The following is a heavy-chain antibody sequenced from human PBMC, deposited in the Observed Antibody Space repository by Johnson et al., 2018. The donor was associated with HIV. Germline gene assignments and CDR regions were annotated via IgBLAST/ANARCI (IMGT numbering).Heavy chain of an antibody. CDR2: ISYDGSNK. Sequence: QVQLVESGGGVVQPGRSLRLSCAASGFTFSSYAMHWVRQAPGKGLEWVAVISYDGSNKYYADSVKGRFTISRDNSKNTLYLQMKSLRPEDTALYYCAKDSRAYAFDIWGQGTMVTVSS. J-gene: IGHJ3*02. CDR3: AKDSRAYAFDI. CDR1: GFTFSSYA. V-gene: IGHV3-30-3*01.